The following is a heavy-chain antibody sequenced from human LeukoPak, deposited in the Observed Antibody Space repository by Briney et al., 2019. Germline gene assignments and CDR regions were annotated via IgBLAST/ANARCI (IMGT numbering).Heavy chain of an antibody. CDR3: ARSPISGYWYFDL. CDR1: GFTFSSYW. CDR2: IKQDGSEK. V-gene: IGHV3-7*01. D-gene: IGHD3-10*01. J-gene: IGHJ2*01. Sequence: PGGSLRLSCAASGFTFSSYWMRWVRQAPGKGLEWVANIKQDGSEKYYVDSVKGRFTISRDNAKNSLYLQMNSLRAEDTAVYYCARSPISGYWYFDLWGRGTLVTVSS.